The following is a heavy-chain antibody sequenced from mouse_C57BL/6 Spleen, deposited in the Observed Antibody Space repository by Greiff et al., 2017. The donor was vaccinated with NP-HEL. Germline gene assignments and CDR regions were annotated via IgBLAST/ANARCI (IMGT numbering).Heavy chain of an antibody. CDR2: ISSGGDYI. V-gene: IGHV5-9-1*02. J-gene: IGHJ4*01. CDR1: GFTFSSYA. Sequence: EVMLVESGEGLVKPGGSLKLSCAASGFTFSSYAMSWVRQTPEKRLEWVAYISSGGDYIYYADTVKGRFTISRDNARNTLYLQMSSLKSEDTAMYYCTRGRVRGSSPYYAMDYWGQGTSVTVSS. CDR3: TRGRVRGSSPYYAMDY. D-gene: IGHD1-1*01.